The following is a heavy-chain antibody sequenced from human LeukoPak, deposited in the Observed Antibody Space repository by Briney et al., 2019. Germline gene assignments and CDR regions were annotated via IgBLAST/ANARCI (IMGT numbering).Heavy chain of an antibody. CDR2: IKSKTDGGTT. CDR3: TTDPQHDILTGFVFYYYYYYMDV. CDR1: GFTFSSYA. J-gene: IGHJ6*03. V-gene: IGHV3-15*01. Sequence: GGSLRLSCAASGFTFSSYAMSWVRQTPGKGLEWVGRIKSKTDGGTTDYAAPVKGRFTISRDDSKNTLYLQMNSLKTEDTAVYYCTTDPQHDILTGFVFYYYYYYMDVWGKGTTVTVSS. D-gene: IGHD3-9*01.